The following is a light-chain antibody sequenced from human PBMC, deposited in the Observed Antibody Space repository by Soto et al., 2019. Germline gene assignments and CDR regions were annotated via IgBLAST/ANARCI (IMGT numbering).Light chain of an antibody. CDR2: EVT. Sequence: QSALTQPASVSGSPGQSITISCTGTSSDVGSYNLVSWYQQHPGKAPKLMISEVTKRPSGVSNRFSGSKSGNTASLTISGLQAEDEADYYGCSYAGSNTWVFGGGTKLTVL. CDR3: CSYAGSNTWV. V-gene: IGLV2-23*02. J-gene: IGLJ3*02. CDR1: SSDVGSYNL.